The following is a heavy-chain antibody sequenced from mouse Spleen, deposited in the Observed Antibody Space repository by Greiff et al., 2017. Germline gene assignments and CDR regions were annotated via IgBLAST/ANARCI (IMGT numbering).Heavy chain of an antibody. CDR1: GYSFTDYN. J-gene: IGHJ4*01. CDR3: ASITTVVATGAMDY. D-gene: IGHD1-1*01. V-gene: IGHV1-39*01. CDR2: INPNYGTT. Sequence: LEESGPELVKPGASVKISCKASGYSFTDYNMNWVKQSNGKSLEWIGVINPNYGTTSYNQKFKGKATLTVDQSSSTAYMQLNSLTSEDSAVYYCASITTVVATGAMDYWGQGTSVTVSS.